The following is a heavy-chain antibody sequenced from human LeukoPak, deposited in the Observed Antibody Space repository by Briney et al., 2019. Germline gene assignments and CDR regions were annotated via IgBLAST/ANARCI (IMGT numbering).Heavy chain of an antibody. V-gene: IGHV4-34*01. Sequence: SETLSLTCAVYGGSFSGYYWSWIRQPPRKGLEWIGEINHSGSTNYNPSLKSRVTISVDTSKNQFSLKLSSVTAADTAVYYCARITVGANGYNWFDPWGQGTLVTVSS. CDR3: ARITVGANGYNWFDP. CDR1: GGSFSGYY. CDR2: INHSGST. J-gene: IGHJ5*02. D-gene: IGHD1-26*01.